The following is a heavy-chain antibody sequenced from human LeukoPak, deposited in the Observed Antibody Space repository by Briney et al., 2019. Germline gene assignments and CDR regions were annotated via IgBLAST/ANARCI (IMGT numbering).Heavy chain of an antibody. Sequence: SETLSLTCTVSGGSISSYYWSWIRQPPGKGLEWIGYIYYSGSTNYNPSLKSRVTISVDTSKNQFSLKLSSVTAADTAVYYCARDTQDYGMDVRGQGTTVTVSS. CDR1: GGSISSYY. V-gene: IGHV4-59*01. CDR3: ARDTQDYGMDV. CDR2: IYYSGST. J-gene: IGHJ6*02.